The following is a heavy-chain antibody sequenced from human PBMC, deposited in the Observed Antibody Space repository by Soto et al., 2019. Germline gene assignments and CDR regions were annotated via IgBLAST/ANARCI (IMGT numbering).Heavy chain of an antibody. J-gene: IGHJ4*02. D-gene: IGHD5-18*01. CDR2: IIPIFGTA. Sequence: SVKVSCKASGRTFSSYAISWVRQAPGQGLERMGGIIPIFGTAHYAQQYPGRVTITAAESTSTAHMQLSSLRPEGTAVYHCAIGSSYGIDYWVQGTLVTVSS. V-gene: IGHV1-69*13. CDR3: AIGSSYGIDY. CDR1: GRTFSSYA.